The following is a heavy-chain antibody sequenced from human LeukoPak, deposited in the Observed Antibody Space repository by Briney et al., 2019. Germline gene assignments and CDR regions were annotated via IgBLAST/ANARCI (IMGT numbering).Heavy chain of an antibody. CDR2: IYYSGST. J-gene: IGHJ4*02. CDR3: ARDWGGGGSFDY. D-gene: IGHD3-10*01. CDR1: GGSISSGGYY. Sequence: SETLSLTCTVSGGSISSGGYYWSWIRQHPGKGLEWIGYIYYSGSTYYNPSLKSRVTISVDTSKNRFSLKLSSVTAADTAVYYCARDWGGGGSFDYWGQGTLVTVSS. V-gene: IGHV4-31*03.